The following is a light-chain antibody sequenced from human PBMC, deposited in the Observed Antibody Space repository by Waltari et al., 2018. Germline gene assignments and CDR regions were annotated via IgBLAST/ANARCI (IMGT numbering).Light chain of an antibody. CDR2: AIR. J-gene: IGLJ3*02. V-gene: IGLV1-40*01. CDR1: SSNIGAGYD. CDR3: QSYDSSLSGRPWV. Sequence: QSVLTQPPSVSGAPGQRVTISCTGSSSNIGAGYDVHWYPQLPGTAPKLLISAIRIRPSGVPDRFSGSKSGTSASLAITGLQPEDEADYYCQSYDSSLSGRPWVFGGGTKLTVL.